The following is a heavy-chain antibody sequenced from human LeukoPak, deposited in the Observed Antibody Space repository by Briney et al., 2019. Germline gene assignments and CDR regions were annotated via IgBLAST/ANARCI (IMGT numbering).Heavy chain of an antibody. CDR2: IYPGDFDT. CDR1: GYSFTSYW. V-gene: IGHV5-51*01. D-gene: IGHD5-12*01. J-gene: IGHJ4*02. CDR3: ARLGGMVATISPPDY. Sequence: GESLKISCKGSGYSFTSYWIGWVRQMPGKGLEWMGIIYPGDFDTRYSPSFQGQVTISADKSISTAYLQWSSLKASDTAMYYCARLGGMVATISPPDYWGQGTLVTVSS.